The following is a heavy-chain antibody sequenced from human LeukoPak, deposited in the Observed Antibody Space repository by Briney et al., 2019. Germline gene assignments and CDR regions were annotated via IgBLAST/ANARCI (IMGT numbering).Heavy chain of an antibody. CDR2: MYYSGRT. CDR3: ARDRLSSGWYSGFDY. Sequence: AETLSLTCTVSGGSISSYYWSWIRQPPGKGLEWIGDMYYSGRTNYNPSLKSRVTISVDTSKNQFSLKLSSVTAADTAVYYCARDRLSSGWYSGFDYWGQGTLVTVSP. CDR1: GGSISSYY. D-gene: IGHD6-19*01. V-gene: IGHV4-59*01. J-gene: IGHJ4*02.